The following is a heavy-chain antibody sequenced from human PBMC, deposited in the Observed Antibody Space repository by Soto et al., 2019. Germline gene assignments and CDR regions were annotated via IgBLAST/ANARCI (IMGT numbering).Heavy chain of an antibody. CDR1: GFTFSSYS. Sequence: GGSLRLSCAASGFTFSSYSMNWVRQAPGKGLEWVSYISSSSSTIYYADSVKGRFTISRDNAKNSLYLQMNSLRAEDTAVYYCARRNSGAAGTNWFDPWGQGTLVTVSS. J-gene: IGHJ5*02. CDR2: ISSSSSTI. CDR3: ARRNSGAAGTNWFDP. V-gene: IGHV3-48*01. D-gene: IGHD6-13*01.